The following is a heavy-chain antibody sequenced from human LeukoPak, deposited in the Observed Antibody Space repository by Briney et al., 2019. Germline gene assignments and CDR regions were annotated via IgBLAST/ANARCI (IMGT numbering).Heavy chain of an antibody. J-gene: IGHJ4*02. CDR2: ISGSGGST. CDR3: AKAYCSSTSCSDY. D-gene: IGHD2-2*01. Sequence: PTGGSLRLSCAASGFTFSSYAMSWVRQAPGKGLEWVSAISGSGGSTYYADSVKGRFTISRDNSKNTLYLQMNSLRAEDTAVYYCAKAYCSSTSCSDYWGQGTLVTVSS. V-gene: IGHV3-23*01. CDR1: GFTFSSYA.